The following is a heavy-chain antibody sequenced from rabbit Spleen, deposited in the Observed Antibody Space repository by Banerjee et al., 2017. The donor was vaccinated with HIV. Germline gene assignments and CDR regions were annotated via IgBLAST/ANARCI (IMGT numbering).Heavy chain of an antibody. Sequence: QSLEESGGGLVKPGASLTLTCKASGFSFSSNDYMCWVRQAPGKGLEWIACIDTGSRDFTYYASWAKGRFTISKTSSTTVTLQMTSLTVADTATYFCARDTGTSFSTYGMDLWGPGTLVTVS. CDR1: GFSFSSNDY. V-gene: IGHV1S40*01. D-gene: IGHD8-1*01. CDR3: ARDTGTSFSTYGMDL. J-gene: IGHJ6*01. CDR2: IDTGSRDFT.